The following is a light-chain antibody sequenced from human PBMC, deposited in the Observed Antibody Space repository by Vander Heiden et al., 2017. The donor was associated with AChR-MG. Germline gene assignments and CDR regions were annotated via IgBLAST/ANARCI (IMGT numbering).Light chain of an antibody. CDR1: SRDVGGYNE. CDR2: EVS. J-gene: IGLJ2*01. V-gene: IGLV2-8*01. CDR3: SSYAGSNNLV. Sequence: QSPLTQPPSASGSPGQSVTISCPGTSRDVGGYNEVSWYQQHPGKAPKLMIYEVSKRPSGVPDRFSGARSGNTASLTVSGLQAEDEADYYCSSYAGSNNLVFGGGTKLTVL.